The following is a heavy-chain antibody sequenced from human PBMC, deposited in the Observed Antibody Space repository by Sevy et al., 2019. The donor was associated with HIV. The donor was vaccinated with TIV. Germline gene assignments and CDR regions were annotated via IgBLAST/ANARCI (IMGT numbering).Heavy chain of an antibody. D-gene: IGHD1-26*01. Sequence: GGSLRLSCAASGFTFSSYAMSWVRQAPGKGLEWVSAISGSGGSTYYADSVKGRFTISRDNSKNTRYLQMNSLRAEDTVVYYCAKDRVYSGRIALFDYWGQGTLVTVSS. V-gene: IGHV3-23*01. CDR1: GFTFSSYA. CDR3: AKDRVYSGRIALFDY. CDR2: ISGSGGST. J-gene: IGHJ4*02.